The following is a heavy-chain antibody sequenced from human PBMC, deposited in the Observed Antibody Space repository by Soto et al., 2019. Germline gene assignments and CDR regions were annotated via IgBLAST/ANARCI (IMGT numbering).Heavy chain of an antibody. Sequence: GGSLRLSCAASGFTFSSYEMNWVRQAPGKGLEWVSYISSSGSTIYYADSVKGRFTISRDNAKNSLYLQMNSLRAEDTAVYYCARGSGSSSWYVDYWGQGTLVTVSS. CDR1: GFTFSSYE. CDR2: ISSSGSTI. D-gene: IGHD6-13*01. J-gene: IGHJ4*02. V-gene: IGHV3-48*03. CDR3: ARGSGSSSWYVDY.